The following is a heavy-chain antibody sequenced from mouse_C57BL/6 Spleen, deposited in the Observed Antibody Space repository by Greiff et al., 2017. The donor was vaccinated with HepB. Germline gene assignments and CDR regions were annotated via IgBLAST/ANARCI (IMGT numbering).Heavy chain of an antibody. Sequence: EVHLVESGGGLVKPGGSLKLSCAAAGFTFSSYAMSWVRQTPEKSLEWVATISDGGSYTYYPDNVKGRFTISRDNAKNNLYLQMSHLKSEDTAMYYCARDRDYGNDVWYFDVWGTGTTVTVSS. CDR1: GFTFSSYA. J-gene: IGHJ1*03. D-gene: IGHD2-2*01. CDR3: ARDRDYGNDVWYFDV. CDR2: ISDGGSYT. V-gene: IGHV5-4*01.